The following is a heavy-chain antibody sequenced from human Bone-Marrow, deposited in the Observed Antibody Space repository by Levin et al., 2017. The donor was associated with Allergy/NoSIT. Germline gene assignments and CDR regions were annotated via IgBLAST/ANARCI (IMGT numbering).Heavy chain of an antibody. CDR3: TKARGDYGNYYYYYMDV. V-gene: IGHV3-49*04. Sequence: SCTASGFTFGDYAMSWVRQAPGKGLEWVGFIRSKAYGGATEYAASVKGRFTISRDDSKSIAYLQMNSLKTEDTAVYFCTKARGDYGNYYYYYMDVWGKGTTVTVSS. CDR1: GFTFGDYA. J-gene: IGHJ6*03. CDR2: IRSKAYGGAT. D-gene: IGHD4-17*01.